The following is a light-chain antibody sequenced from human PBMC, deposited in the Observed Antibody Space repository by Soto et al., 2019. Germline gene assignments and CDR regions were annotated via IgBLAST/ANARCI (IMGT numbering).Light chain of an antibody. CDR1: QSVSDN. Sequence: EIVMTQSPATLSVSPGERATLSCRASQSVSDNLVWYQQKPGQAPRLLIYRPSTRATGIPARFSGSGSGTEFTLTISSLQSEDLALYYCQQHNNWPLTFGGGTKVEIK. CDR2: RPS. CDR3: QQHNNWPLT. J-gene: IGKJ4*01. V-gene: IGKV3-15*01.